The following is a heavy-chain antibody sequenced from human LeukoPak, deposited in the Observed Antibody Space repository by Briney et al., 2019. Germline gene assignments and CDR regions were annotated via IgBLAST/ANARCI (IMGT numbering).Heavy chain of an antibody. D-gene: IGHD6-13*01. CDR1: GYTFTGYY. J-gene: IGHJ4*02. CDR2: INPNSGGT. CDR3: ARDPSYSSSWYYFDY. V-gene: IGHV1-2*04. Sequence: GASVKLSCKASGYTFTGYYMHWVRQAPGQGLEWMGWINPNSGGTNYAQKFQGWVTMTRDTSISTAYMELSRLRSDDTAVYYCARDPSYSSSWYYFDYWGQGTLVTVSS.